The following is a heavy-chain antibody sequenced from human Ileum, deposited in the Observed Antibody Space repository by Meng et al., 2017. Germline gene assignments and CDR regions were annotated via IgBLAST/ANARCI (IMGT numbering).Heavy chain of an antibody. J-gene: IGHJ4*02. D-gene: IGHD1-26*01. Sequence: QVPALVLGGGLFQPGTSPHSSCSGSGFTFSSYAMYWVRQAPGKGLEWVAVISSDGANKYYTDSVKGRFTISRDNSKNTLSLQMNSLTAEDTAVYYCARDLLRACDYWGQGTLVTVSS. CDR3: ARDLLRACDY. V-gene: IGHV3-30*10. CDR2: ISSDGANK. CDR1: GFTFSSYA.